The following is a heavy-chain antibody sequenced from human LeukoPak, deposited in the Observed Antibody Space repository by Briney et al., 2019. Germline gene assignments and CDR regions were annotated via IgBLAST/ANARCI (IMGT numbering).Heavy chain of an antibody. CDR1: GFTFSNFE. V-gene: IGHV3-48*03. CDR2: ITTTDRTT. CDR3: ATYRQVLLPFES. D-gene: IGHD2-8*02. J-gene: IGHJ4*02. Sequence: GGSLRLSCSVSGFTFSNFEMNWVRQAPGKGLEWVSYITTTDRTTYYADSVKGRFTISRDNAKNSLYLQMNSLRAEDTAIYYCATYRQVLLPFESWGQGTLVTVSS.